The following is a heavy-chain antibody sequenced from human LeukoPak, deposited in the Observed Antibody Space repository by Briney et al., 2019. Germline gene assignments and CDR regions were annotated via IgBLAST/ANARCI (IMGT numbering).Heavy chain of an antibody. CDR2: ISWNSGSI. J-gene: IGHJ5*02. D-gene: IGHD2-21*02. CDR3: AKGLVVTAISSWFDP. Sequence: GGSLRLSCAASGFTFSSYGMSWVRQAPGKGLEWVSGISWNSGSIGYADSVKGRFTISRDNAKNSLYLQMNSLRAEDTALYYCAKGLVVTAISSWFDPWGQGTLVTVSS. CDR1: GFTFSSYG. V-gene: IGHV3-9*01.